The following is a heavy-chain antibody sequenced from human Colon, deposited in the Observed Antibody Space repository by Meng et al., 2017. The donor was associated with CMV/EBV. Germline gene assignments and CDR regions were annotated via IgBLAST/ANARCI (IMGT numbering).Heavy chain of an antibody. V-gene: IGHV4-34*01. D-gene: IGHD3-3*01. Sequence: SETLSLTCAVYGGSFSGYYWSWIRQPPGKGLEWIGEINHSGSTNYNPSLKSRVTIPVDTSKNQFSLKLSSVTAADTAVYYCARVKITIFGVVKGMGVWFDPWGQGTLVTVSS. CDR1: GGSFSGYY. J-gene: IGHJ5*02. CDR3: ARVKITIFGVVKGMGVWFDP. CDR2: INHSGST.